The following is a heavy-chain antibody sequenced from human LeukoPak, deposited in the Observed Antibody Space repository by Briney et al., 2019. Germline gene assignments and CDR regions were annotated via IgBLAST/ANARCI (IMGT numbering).Heavy chain of an antibody. V-gene: IGHV4-30-2*01. CDR3: ARMVLRYFDWSYHGYNFDY. Sequence: SETLSLTCAVSGGSISSGGYSWSWIRQPPGKGLEWIGYIYHSGSTYYNPSLKSRVTISVDRSKNQFSLRLTSVTAADTAVFYCARMVLRYFDWSYHGYNFDYWGQGARVTVSS. J-gene: IGHJ4*02. D-gene: IGHD3-9*01. CDR1: GGSISSGGYS. CDR2: IYHSGST.